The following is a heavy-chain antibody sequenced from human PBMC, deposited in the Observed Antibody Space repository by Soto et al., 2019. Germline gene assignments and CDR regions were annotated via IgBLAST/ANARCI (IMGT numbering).Heavy chain of an antibody. CDR1: GFSFSNYA. J-gene: IGHJ4*02. CDR2: ISNNGVST. CDR3: ARGGPYQLLSDFDY. V-gene: IGHV3-64*01. D-gene: IGHD2-2*01. Sequence: EVQLVESGGILVQPGGSQRLSCVASGFSFSNYAMHWVRQAPGKGLEYVSAISNNGVSTYYANSVKGRFIISRDNSKNTLYLQMGSLRAEDMAVYYCARGGPYQLLSDFDYWGQGTLVTVSS.